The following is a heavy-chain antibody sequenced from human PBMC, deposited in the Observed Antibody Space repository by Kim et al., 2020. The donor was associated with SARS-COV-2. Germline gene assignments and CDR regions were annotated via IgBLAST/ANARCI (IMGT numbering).Heavy chain of an antibody. CDR1: GFTFSSYA. J-gene: IGHJ4*02. CDR3: AKGKARGFWSGYYTFDY. D-gene: IGHD3-3*01. CDR2: ISGSGGST. Sequence: GGSLRLSCAASGFTFSSYAMSWVRQAPGKGLEWVSAISGSGGSTYYADSVKGRFTISRDNSKNTLYLQMNSLRAEDTAVYYCAKGKARGFWSGYYTFDYWGQGTLVTVSS. V-gene: IGHV3-23*01.